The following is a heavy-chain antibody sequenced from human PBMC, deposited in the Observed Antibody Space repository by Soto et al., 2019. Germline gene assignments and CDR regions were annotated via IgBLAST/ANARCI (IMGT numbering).Heavy chain of an antibody. CDR2: ISPDGSNT. Sequence: PGGSLRLSCAASGFPFRTYSMGWVRQIPGKGLEWVGNISPDGSNTWYGDSVRGRFTISRDNAGNSLFLQMNSLRAEDTAVYYWAAWPRRSWFDYGGQEMRVTVSS. D-gene: IGHD6-13*01. V-gene: IGHV3-7*05. J-gene: IGHJ4*02. CDR3: AAWPRRSWFDY. CDR1: GFPFRTYS.